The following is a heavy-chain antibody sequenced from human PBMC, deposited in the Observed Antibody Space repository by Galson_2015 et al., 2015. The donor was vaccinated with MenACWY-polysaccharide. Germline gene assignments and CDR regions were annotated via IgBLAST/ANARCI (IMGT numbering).Heavy chain of an antibody. D-gene: IGHD3-3*01. J-gene: IGHJ4*02. CDR1: GFSFDTHV. Sequence: SLRLSCAASGFSFDTHVMSWVRQAPGKGLEWVAALSGSGVPTYYADSVKGRFTISRDNSKNTVYMQMNSLRAEDTAIYYCAKVGDFWSGYYYFDYWGQGTLVTVSS. CDR3: AKVGDFWSGYYYFDY. CDR2: LSGSGVPT. V-gene: IGHV3-23*01.